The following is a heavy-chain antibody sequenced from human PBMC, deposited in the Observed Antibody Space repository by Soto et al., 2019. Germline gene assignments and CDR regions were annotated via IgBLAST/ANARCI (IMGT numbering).Heavy chain of an antibody. J-gene: IGHJ6*02. CDR1: GYKFTSYW. CDR3: ARRPECSGHYYYYGMDV. Sequence: GESLKISCKGSGYKFTSYWIGWVRQMPGKGLEWLGLIYPGDSDTRYSSSFQGQVTISADKSISTAYLQWSSLKASDTAMYYCARRPECSGHYYYYGMDVWGQGTTVTVAS. CDR2: IYPGDSDT. D-gene: IGHD3-10*02. V-gene: IGHV5-51*01.